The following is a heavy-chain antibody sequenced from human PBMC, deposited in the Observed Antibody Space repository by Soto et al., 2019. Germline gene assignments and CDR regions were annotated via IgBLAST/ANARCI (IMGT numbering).Heavy chain of an antibody. CDR3: ARDWLKRDGYNGGAFDI. V-gene: IGHV1-69*01. Sequence: QVQLVQSGAEVKKPGSSVKVSCKASGGTFSSYAISCVRQAPGQGLEWMGGIIPIFGTANYAQKFQGRVTITADESTSTAYMELSSLRSEDTAVYYCARDWLKRDGYNGGAFDIWGQGTMGTVSS. J-gene: IGHJ3*02. CDR2: IIPIFGTA. D-gene: IGHD5-12*01. CDR1: GGTFSSYA.